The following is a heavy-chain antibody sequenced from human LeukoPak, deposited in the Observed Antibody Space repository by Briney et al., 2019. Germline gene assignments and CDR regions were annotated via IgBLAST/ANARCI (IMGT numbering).Heavy chain of an antibody. Sequence: ASVKVSCKASGYTFTSYYMHWVRQAPGQGLEWMGIISPSGGSTSYAQKFQGRVTMTRDTSTSTVYMELSSLRSEDTAVYYCARDEFGGVIVDAFDIWGQGTMVTVSS. CDR1: GYTFTSYY. D-gene: IGHD3-16*02. J-gene: IGHJ3*02. V-gene: IGHV1-46*01. CDR2: ISPSGGST. CDR3: ARDEFGGVIVDAFDI.